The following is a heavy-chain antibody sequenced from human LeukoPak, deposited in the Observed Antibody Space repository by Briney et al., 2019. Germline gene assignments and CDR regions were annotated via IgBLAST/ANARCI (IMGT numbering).Heavy chain of an antibody. CDR3: ARESSGWFHDAVDI. D-gene: IGHD6-19*01. Sequence: SETLSLTCTVSGGSISSYYWSWIRQPPGKGLEWIGYIYYSGSTNYNPSLKSRVTISVDTSRNQFSLKLSSVTAADTAVYYCARESSGWFHDAVDIWGQGTMVTVSS. CDR1: GGSISSYY. J-gene: IGHJ3*02. CDR2: IYYSGST. V-gene: IGHV4-59*01.